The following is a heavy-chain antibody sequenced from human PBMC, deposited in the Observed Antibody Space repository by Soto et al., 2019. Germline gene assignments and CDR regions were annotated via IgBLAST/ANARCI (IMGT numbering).Heavy chain of an antibody. CDR3: AKGAYLALDYDILTGYHEDDAFDI. CDR2: ISGSGGST. J-gene: IGHJ3*02. Sequence: GGSLRLSCAASGFTFRSYAMSWVRQATGKGLEWVSAISGSGGSTYYADSVKGRFTISRDNSKNTLYLQMNSLRAEDTAVYYCAKGAYLALDYDILTGYHEDDAFDIWGQGTMVTVSS. D-gene: IGHD3-9*01. CDR1: GFTFRSYA. V-gene: IGHV3-23*01.